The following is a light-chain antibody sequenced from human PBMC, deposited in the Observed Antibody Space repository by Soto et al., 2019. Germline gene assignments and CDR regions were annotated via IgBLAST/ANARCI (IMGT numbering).Light chain of an antibody. J-gene: IGKJ1*01. Sequence: DIQMTQSPSTLSAFVGDRVTITCRASQSISSWLAWYQQKPGKAPKFLIYKASNLESGVPSRFSGSGSGTEFTLTISSLQPDDFATYDCQQYSSYPWTFGQGTKVEIK. CDR3: QQYSSYPWT. V-gene: IGKV1-5*03. CDR2: KAS. CDR1: QSISSW.